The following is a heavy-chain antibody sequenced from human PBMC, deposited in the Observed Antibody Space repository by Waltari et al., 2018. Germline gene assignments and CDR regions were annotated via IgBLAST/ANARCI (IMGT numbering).Heavy chain of an antibody. CDR3: ARDRITMIVGYWYFDL. CDR1: GGSFSGYY. V-gene: IGHV4-34*01. D-gene: IGHD3-22*01. J-gene: IGHJ2*01. Sequence: QVQLQQWGAGLLKPSETLSLTCAVYGGSFSGYYWSWIRQPPGKGLEWMGEINHSGSTNYNPSLKSRVTISVDTSKNQFSLKLSSVTAADTAVYYCARDRITMIVGYWYFDLWGRGTLVTVSS. CDR2: INHSGST.